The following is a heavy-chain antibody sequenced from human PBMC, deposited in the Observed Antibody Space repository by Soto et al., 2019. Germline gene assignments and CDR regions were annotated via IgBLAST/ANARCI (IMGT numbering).Heavy chain of an antibody. D-gene: IGHD2-8*01. CDR3: ARGPGYCTNGVCYTHGPFDY. CDR2: TYYRSKWYN. CDR1: GDSVSSNSAA. Sequence: SQTLSLTCAISGDSVSSNSAAWNWIRQSPSRGLEWLGRTYYRSKWYNDYAVSVKSRITINPDTSKNQFSLQLNSVTPEDTAVYYCARGPGYCTNGVCYTHGPFDYWGQGNLVTVSS. J-gene: IGHJ4*02. V-gene: IGHV6-1*01.